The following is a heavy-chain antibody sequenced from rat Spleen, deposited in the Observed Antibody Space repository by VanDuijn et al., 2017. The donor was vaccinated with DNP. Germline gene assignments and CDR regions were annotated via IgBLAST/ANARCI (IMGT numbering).Heavy chain of an antibody. CDR1: GFSLPSYH. CDR3: ARGPGFAY. D-gene: IGHD3-1*01. CDR2: MWSDGDT. V-gene: IGHV2-32*01. Sequence: QVQLKESGPGLVQPSQTLSLTCTVSGFSLPSYHVHWVRQPPGKGLEWMGVMWSDGDTSYNSVLRSRLTISRDTSTSHVFLKMYSLQTEDTATYYCARGPGFAYWGQGTLITVSS. J-gene: IGHJ3*01.